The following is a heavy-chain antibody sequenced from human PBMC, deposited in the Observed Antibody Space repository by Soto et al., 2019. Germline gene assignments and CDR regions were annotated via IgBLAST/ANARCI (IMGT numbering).Heavy chain of an antibody. V-gene: IGHV3-9*01. CDR2: ISWNSGTI. J-gene: IGHJ4*02. CDR3: AKDTSSGWYAGGTDYYFDF. Sequence: EVQLVGSGGGLVQPGKSLRLSCAASGFTFDEYAMHWVRQAPGKGLEWVSGISWNSGTIGYVDSVKGRFTISRDNAKNSLFLQMNSLRAEDTAFYYCAKDTSSGWYAGGTDYYFDFWGQGTLVTVSS. CDR1: GFTFDEYA. D-gene: IGHD6-19*01.